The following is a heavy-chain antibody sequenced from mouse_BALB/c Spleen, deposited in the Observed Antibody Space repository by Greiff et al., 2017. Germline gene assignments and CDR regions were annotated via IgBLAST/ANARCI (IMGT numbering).Heavy chain of an antibody. Sequence: EVQVVESGPGLVKPSQSLSLTCSVTGYSITSGYYWNWIRQFPGNKLEWMGYISYDGSNNYNPSLKNRISITRDTSKNQFFLKLNSVTTEDTATYYCARDREGIYYDYDGDYWGQGTTLTVSS. CDR3: ARDREGIYYDYDGDY. CDR1: GYSITSGYY. D-gene: IGHD2-4*01. V-gene: IGHV3-6*02. J-gene: IGHJ2*01. CDR2: ISYDGSN.